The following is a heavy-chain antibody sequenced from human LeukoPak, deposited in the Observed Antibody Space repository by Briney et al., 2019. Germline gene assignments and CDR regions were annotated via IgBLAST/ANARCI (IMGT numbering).Heavy chain of an antibody. V-gene: IGHV3-48*03. D-gene: IGHD3-10*02. J-gene: IGHJ6*04. CDR2: ISSSGSTI. CDR1: GFTFSSYE. Sequence: QPGGSLRLSCAASGFTFSSYEMNWVRQAPGKGLEWVSYISSSGSTIYYADSVRGRFTISRDNAKNSLYLQMNSLRAEDTAVYYCAELGITMIGGVWGKGTTVTISS. CDR3: AELGITMIGGV.